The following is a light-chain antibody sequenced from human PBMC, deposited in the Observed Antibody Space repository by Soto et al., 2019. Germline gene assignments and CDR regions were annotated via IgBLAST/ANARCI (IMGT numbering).Light chain of an antibody. CDR1: QSVSNN. CDR3: QQSNNWPYT. J-gene: IGKJ2*01. V-gene: IGKV3-15*01. CDR2: GAS. Sequence: EIVMTQSPATLSVSPGERATLSCRASQSVSNNLAWYQQKPGQAPRLLFYGASFRATGVPARFSGSGSGTDFTLTISSLQSEEFAVYYCQQSNNWPYTFGQGTKLEIK.